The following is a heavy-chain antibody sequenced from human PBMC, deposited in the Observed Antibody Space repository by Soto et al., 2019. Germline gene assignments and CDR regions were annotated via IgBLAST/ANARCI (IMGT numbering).Heavy chain of an antibody. CDR3: AKLTYPSDSTGYYYERVSGWIDS. Sequence: GGSLRLSCAASGFMFSSYAMSWVRQAPGKGLEWVSSISASGGTANLADSVEGRCTISRDNSKSTLYLQMNSLRAEDTAVYYCAKLTYPSDSTGYYYERVSGWIDSWGQGTLVT. J-gene: IGHJ5*01. V-gene: IGHV3-23*01. CDR2: ISASGGTA. CDR1: GFMFSSYA. D-gene: IGHD3-22*01.